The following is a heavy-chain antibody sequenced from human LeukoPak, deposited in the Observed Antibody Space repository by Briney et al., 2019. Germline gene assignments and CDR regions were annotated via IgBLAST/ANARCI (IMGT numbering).Heavy chain of an antibody. J-gene: IGHJ6*02. CDR2: INHSGST. D-gene: IGHD5-24*01. Sequence: SETLSLTCAVYGGSFSGYYRSWIRQPPGKGLEWIGEINHSGSTNYNPSLKSRVTISVDTSKNQFSLKLSSVTAADTAVYYCASLATNRYYYYGMDVWGQGTTVTVSS. CDR3: ASLATNRYYYYGMDV. V-gene: IGHV4-34*01. CDR1: GGSFSGYY.